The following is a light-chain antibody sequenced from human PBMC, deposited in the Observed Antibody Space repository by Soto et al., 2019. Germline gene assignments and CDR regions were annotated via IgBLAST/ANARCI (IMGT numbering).Light chain of an antibody. J-gene: IGLJ1*01. Sequence: QSALTQSASVSGSPGQSITISCTGTSSDVGGYNYVSWYQQHPGKAPKLMIYDVSNRPSGVSNRFSGSKSGNTASLTISGLQAEDEADYYCSSHTSGSTRVFGSGTKVTVL. V-gene: IGLV2-14*01. CDR1: SSDVGGYNY. CDR2: DVS. CDR3: SSHTSGSTRV.